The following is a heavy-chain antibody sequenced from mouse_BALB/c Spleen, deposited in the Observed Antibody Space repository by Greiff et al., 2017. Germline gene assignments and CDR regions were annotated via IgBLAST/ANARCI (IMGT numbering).Heavy chain of an antibody. V-gene: IGHV7-3*02. Sequence: EVMLVESGGGLVQPGGSLRLSCATSGFTFTDYYMSWVRQPPGKALEWLGFIRNKANGYTTEYSASVKGRFTISRDNSQSILYLQMNTLRAEDSATYYCARDYGSSYYFDYWGQGTTLTVSS. J-gene: IGHJ2*01. D-gene: IGHD1-1*01. CDR2: IRNKANGYTT. CDR3: ARDYGSSYYFDY. CDR1: GFTFTDYY.